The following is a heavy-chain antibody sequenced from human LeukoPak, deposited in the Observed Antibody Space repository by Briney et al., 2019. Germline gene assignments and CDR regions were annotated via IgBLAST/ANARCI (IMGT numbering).Heavy chain of an antibody. CDR3: ARDIIVADASASDI. J-gene: IGHJ3*02. Sequence: GGSLRLSCAVSGVSFSGCWMSWGRQGPGKGLEWGANIRGDGGSKYYMDSVKGRFTISRDNAMDSVYLQMSSLRVEDTAVYYCARDIIVADASASDIWGQGTMVTVSS. CDR1: GVSFSGCW. D-gene: IGHD5-12*01. CDR2: IRGDGGSK. V-gene: IGHV3-7*01.